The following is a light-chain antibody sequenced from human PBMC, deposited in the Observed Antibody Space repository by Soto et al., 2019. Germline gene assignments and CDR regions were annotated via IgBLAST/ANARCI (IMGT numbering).Light chain of an antibody. J-gene: IGKJ1*01. CDR1: QSVGSN. CDR2: GAS. V-gene: IGKV3-15*01. Sequence: EIVMTQSPATLSVSPGERATLSCRASQSVGSNLAWYQQKPGQAPRLLIYGASTRATGIPARFSGSGSGTEVTLTISSLQSEDFAVYYCQQYNNWPRGWTFGQGTKVEIK. CDR3: QQYNNWPRGWT.